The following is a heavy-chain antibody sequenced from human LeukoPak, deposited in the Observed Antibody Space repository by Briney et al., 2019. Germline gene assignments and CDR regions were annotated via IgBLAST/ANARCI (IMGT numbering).Heavy chain of an antibody. CDR1: GFSLSTSGMC. CDR2: IDWDDDK. CDR3: ARIQVVTAPYYYYYYMDV. V-gene: IGHV2-70*11. J-gene: IGHJ6*03. Sequence: SGPALVKPTQTLTLTCTFSGFSLSTSGMCVSWIRQPPGKALEWLARIDWDDDKYYSTSLKTRLTISKDTSKNQVVHTMTNMDPVDTATYYCARIQVVTAPYYYYYYMDVWGKGTTVTVSS. D-gene: IGHD2-21*02.